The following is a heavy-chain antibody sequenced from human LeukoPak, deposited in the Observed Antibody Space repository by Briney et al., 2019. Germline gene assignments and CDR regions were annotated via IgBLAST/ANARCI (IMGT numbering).Heavy chain of an antibody. CDR3: ARALFPYCSGGSCYAGGDY. V-gene: IGHV1-2*02. CDR1: RYTFTGYY. CDR2: INPNSGGT. J-gene: IGHJ4*02. Sequence: GASVKVSCKASRYTFTGYYMHWVRQAPGQGLEWMGWINPNSGGTNYAQKFQGRVTMTRDTSISTAYMELSRLRSDDTAVYYCARALFPYCSGGSCYAGGDYWGQGTLVTVSS. D-gene: IGHD2-15*01.